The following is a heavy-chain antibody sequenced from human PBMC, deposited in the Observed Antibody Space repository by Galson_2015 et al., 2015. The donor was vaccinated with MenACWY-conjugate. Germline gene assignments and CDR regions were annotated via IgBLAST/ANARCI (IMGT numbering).Heavy chain of an antibody. Sequence: SVKVSCKASGYTSTTDSIHWVRQAPGQGLEWMGRINPSSGTTTYAQTFQGRVTMTRDTSYMELYSLRSEDTAVYYCAGRNSSGGRGDFDYWGQGTLVTVSS. CDR3: AGRNSSGGRGDFDY. CDR1: GYTSTTDS. V-gene: IGHV1-46*01. D-gene: IGHD2-15*01. J-gene: IGHJ4*02. CDR2: INPSSGTT.